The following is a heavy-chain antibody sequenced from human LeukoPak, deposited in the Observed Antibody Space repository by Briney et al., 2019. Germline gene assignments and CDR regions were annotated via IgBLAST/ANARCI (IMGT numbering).Heavy chain of an antibody. CDR3: ARQGSTLYYFDY. V-gene: IGHV4-4*07. J-gene: IGHJ4*02. Sequence: SETLSLTCTVSGGSISNYYWSWIRQPAGKGLEWIGHISTSGTTNYSPSLKSRVTMSVDTSKNQFSLKLSSVTAADSAVYYCARQGSTLYYFDYWGQGTLVTVSS. CDR2: ISTSGTT. D-gene: IGHD2/OR15-2a*01. CDR1: GGSISNYY.